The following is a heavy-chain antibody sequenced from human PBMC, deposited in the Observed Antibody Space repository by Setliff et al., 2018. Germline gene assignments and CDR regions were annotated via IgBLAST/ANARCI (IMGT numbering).Heavy chain of an antibody. CDR1: GFTFSSYS. D-gene: IGHD6-13*01. J-gene: IGHJ6*02. Sequence: GGSLRLSCAASGFTFSSYSMNWVSKAPGKGLEWVSSISRSSTYIYNADSMKGRFTISRDNAKNALYLQMNSLRAEDTAVYYCARDSGQKLVTYDYSYNGMDVWGQGTTVTVSS. V-gene: IGHV3-21*01. CDR2: ISRSSTYI. CDR3: ARDSGQKLVTYDYSYNGMDV.